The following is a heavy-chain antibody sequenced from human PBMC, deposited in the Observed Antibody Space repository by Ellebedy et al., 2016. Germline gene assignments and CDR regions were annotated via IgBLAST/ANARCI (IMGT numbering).Heavy chain of an antibody. D-gene: IGHD1-26*01. CDR1: GFTFSSYA. J-gene: IGHJ4*02. V-gene: IGHV3-30-3*01. CDR2: ISYDGSNK. Sequence: GESLKISCGASGFTFSSYAMHWVRQAPGKGLEWVAVISYDGSNKYYADSVKGRFTISRDNSKSTLYLQMNSLRAEDTAVYYCARGIERAIVGATDYWGQGTLVTVSS. CDR3: ARGIERAIVGATDY.